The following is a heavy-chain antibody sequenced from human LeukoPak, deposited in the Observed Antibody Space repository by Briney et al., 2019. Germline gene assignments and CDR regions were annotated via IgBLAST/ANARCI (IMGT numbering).Heavy chain of an antibody. Sequence: ASVKVSCKASGYTFTDYYMHWVRQAPGQGLEWMGWISAYNGNTNYAQKLQGRVTMTTDTSTSTAYMELRSLRSDDTAVYYCARTSPPPYYYDSSGYYYFDYWGQGTLVTVSS. CDR1: GYTFTDYY. J-gene: IGHJ4*02. CDR3: ARTSPPPYYYDSSGYYYFDY. CDR2: ISAYNGNT. V-gene: IGHV1-18*04. D-gene: IGHD3-22*01.